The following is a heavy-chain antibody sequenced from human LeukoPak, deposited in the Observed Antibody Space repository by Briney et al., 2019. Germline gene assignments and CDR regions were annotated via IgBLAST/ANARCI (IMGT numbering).Heavy chain of an antibody. D-gene: IGHD4-23*01. J-gene: IGHJ6*03. Sequence: GGSLRLSCAASGFTFSSYWVSWVRQAPGKGLEWVANIKQDGSEKYYVDSVKGRFTISRDNAKNSLYLQMNSLRAEDTAVYYCARKPVVTPYYYYYMDVWGKGTTVTVSS. V-gene: IGHV3-7*01. CDR1: GFTFSSYW. CDR3: ARKPVVTPYYYYYMDV. CDR2: IKQDGSEK.